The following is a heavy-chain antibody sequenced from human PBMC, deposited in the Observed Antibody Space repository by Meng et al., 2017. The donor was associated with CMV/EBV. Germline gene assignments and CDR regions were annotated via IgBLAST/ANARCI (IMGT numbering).Heavy chain of an antibody. Sequence: ASVNVSCKASGYTFTSYYMHWVRQPPGQGLEWMGIINPSGGSTSYAQKFQGRVTMTRDTSTSTVYMELSSLRSEDTAVYYCANAVVRYNWFDPWGQGTLVTVSS. CDR3: ANAVVRYNWFDP. J-gene: IGHJ5*02. D-gene: IGHD4-23*01. CDR2: INPSGGST. CDR1: GYTFTSYY. V-gene: IGHV1-46*01.